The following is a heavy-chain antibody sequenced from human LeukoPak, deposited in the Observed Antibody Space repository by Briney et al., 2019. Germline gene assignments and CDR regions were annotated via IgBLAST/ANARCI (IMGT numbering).Heavy chain of an antibody. CDR2: IYYSGST. D-gene: IGHD3-9*01. J-gene: IGHJ4*02. Sequence: SETLSLTCTVSGGSISSHYWSWIREPPGKGLEWIGYIYYSGSTNYNPSLKSRVTISVDTSKNQFSLKLSSVTAADTAVYYCAREPYYDILTGYYTDYWGQGTLVTVSS. CDR3: AREPYYDILTGYYTDY. CDR1: GGSISSHY. V-gene: IGHV4-59*11.